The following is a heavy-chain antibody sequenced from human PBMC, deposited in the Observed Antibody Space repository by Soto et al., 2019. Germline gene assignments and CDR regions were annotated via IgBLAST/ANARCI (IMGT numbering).Heavy chain of an antibody. Sequence: SETLSLTCTVSGGSIRSYYWSWIRQPPGKGLEWIGNIYYSGSTNYNPSLNSRVTISVDTSKNQFSLKLSSVTAADTAVYYCARVLYCDDSSGPDAFDIWGQGTMVTVSS. CDR2: IYYSGST. CDR1: GGSIRSYY. CDR3: ARVLYCDDSSGPDAFDI. J-gene: IGHJ3*02. D-gene: IGHD3-22*01. V-gene: IGHV4-59*01.